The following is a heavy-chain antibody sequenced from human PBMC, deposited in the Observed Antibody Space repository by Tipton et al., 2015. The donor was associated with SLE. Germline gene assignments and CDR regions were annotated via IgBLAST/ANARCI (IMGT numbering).Heavy chain of an antibody. Sequence: TLSLTCSVSGVSMDSSYWTWIRQSPGKGLEWLGYVDDKGRGTNNPSLEGRATMSVDMSTNQFSLKLGSLTAADTAVYYCARGSGWHLYWGQGILVTVSS. J-gene: IGHJ4*02. CDR3: ARGSGWHLY. V-gene: IGHV4-59*01. D-gene: IGHD6-19*01. CDR2: VDDKGRG. CDR1: GVSMDSSY.